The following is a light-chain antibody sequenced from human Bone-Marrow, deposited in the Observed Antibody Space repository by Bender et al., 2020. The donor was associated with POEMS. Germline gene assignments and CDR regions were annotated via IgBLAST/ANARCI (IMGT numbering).Light chain of an antibody. V-gene: IGLV2-23*02. Sequence: QSALTQPASVSGSPGQSITIPCTGTSSDVGSDKLVSWYQQHPGTVPKLIIYEASKRPSGVSTRFSGSKSGNTASLTISGLQAEDEADYYCCSYAPSSSFDVFFGGGTKLTVL. CDR3: CSYAPSSSFDVF. J-gene: IGLJ2*01. CDR2: EAS. CDR1: SSDVGSDKL.